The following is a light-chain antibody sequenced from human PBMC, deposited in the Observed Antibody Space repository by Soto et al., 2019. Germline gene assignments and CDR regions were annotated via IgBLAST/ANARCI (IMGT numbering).Light chain of an antibody. Sequence: DIQLTQSPSFLSASVGDRVTITCRASQGISSYLVWYQQKPGKAPKLLIYAASTLQSGGPSRFSVSGSGTEFTLTISSLQPEDFANYYCQPLNSYPLTSGGGTKVEIK. CDR1: QGISSY. J-gene: IGKJ4*01. CDR3: QPLNSYPLT. V-gene: IGKV1-9*01. CDR2: AAS.